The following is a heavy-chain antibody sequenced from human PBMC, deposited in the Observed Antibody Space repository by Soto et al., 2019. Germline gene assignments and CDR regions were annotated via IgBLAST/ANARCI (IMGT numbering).Heavy chain of an antibody. CDR1: GGSISSGDYY. D-gene: IGHD2-15*01. V-gene: IGHV4-30-4*01. CDR3: ASQNGGYCSGGSCYHTTYYYYGMDV. J-gene: IGHJ6*02. CDR2: IYYSGST. Sequence: SETLSLTCTVSGGSISSGDYYWSWIRQPPGKGLEWIGYIYYSGSTHYNPSLKSRVTISVDTSKNQFSLKLSSVTAADTAVYYCASQNGGYCSGGSCYHTTYYYYGMDVWGQGTTVTVS.